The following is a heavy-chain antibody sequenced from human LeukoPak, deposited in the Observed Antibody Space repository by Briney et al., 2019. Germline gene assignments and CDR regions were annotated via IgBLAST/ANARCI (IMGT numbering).Heavy chain of an antibody. D-gene: IGHD3-16*02. CDR2: INPNSGGT. V-gene: IGHV1-2*02. J-gene: IGHJ4*02. Sequence: SVKVYCKASGYSFTGYYIHWVRQAPGLGLVLMACINPNSGGTNNAQEFQGRVTMTRDTSISTAYLELSRLRSDDTAVYYCARGMITFGGVIVYYFDYWGQGTLVTVSS. CDR3: ARGMITFGGVIVYYFDY. CDR1: GYSFTGYY.